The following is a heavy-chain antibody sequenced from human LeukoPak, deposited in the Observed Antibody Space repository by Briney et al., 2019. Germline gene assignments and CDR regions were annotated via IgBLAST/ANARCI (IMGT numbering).Heavy chain of an antibody. D-gene: IGHD2-21*01. CDR3: AREVISIPSYFDS. V-gene: IGHV3-53*01. CDR1: GFIVSSSY. CDR2: FYRGDTT. J-gene: IGHJ4*02. Sequence: GGSLRLSCTASGFIVSSSYMYWVRQAPGKGLEWVSFFYRGDTTYYAESVRGRFTISRDNSKNTLYLLMNSLIPEDTAVYYCAREVISIPSYFDSWGQGTLVTVSS.